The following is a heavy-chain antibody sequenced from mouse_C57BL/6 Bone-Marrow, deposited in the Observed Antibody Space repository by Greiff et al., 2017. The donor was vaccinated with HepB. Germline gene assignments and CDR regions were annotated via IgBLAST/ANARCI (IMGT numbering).Heavy chain of an antibody. J-gene: IGHJ1*03. CDR3: ARRISTMVTPYWYFDV. Sequence: VQLQQPGAELVKPGASVKLSCKASGYTFTSYWMHWVKQRPGRGLEWIGRIDPNSGGTKYNEKFKSKATLTVDKPSSTAYMQLSSLTSEDSAVYYCARRISTMVTPYWYFDVWGTGTTVTVSS. CDR2: IDPNSGGT. D-gene: IGHD2-1*01. V-gene: IGHV1-72*01. CDR1: GYTFTSYW.